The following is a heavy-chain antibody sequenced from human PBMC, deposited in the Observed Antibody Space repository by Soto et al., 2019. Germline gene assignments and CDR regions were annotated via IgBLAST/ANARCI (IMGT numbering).Heavy chain of an antibody. CDR1: GASLTRGSYY. D-gene: IGHD1-1*01. CDR2: VYDTLST. Sequence: QVSLQESGPGLVKPSETLSLTCSVAGASLTRGSYYWRWIRQASGKGMDWIAYVYDTLSTDYRTSFRSRVTMSVGPSNNKLTLRLRALTAADTAVDHCARGGGTPYRFDLWGQGTVVTVS. CDR3: ARGGGTPYRFDL. J-gene: IGHJ3*01. V-gene: IGHV4-61*01.